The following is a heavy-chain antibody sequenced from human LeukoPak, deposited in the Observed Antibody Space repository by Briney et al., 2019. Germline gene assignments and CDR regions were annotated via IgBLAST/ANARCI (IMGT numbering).Heavy chain of an antibody. D-gene: IGHD2-2*01. V-gene: IGHV3-30-3*01. CDR2: ISYDGSNK. CDR1: GFTFSSCA. CDR3: AKGPCTNCYVDY. Sequence: GRSLRLSCAASGFTFSSCAMHWVRQAPGKGLEWVAVISYDGSNKYYADSVKGRFTISRDNSKNTLYLQMNSLRAEDTAVYYCAKGPCTNCYVDYWGQGTLVTVSS. J-gene: IGHJ4*02.